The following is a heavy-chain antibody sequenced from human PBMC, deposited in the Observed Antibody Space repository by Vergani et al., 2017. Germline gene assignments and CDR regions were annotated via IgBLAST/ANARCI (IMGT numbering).Heavy chain of an antibody. CDR3: AKDNVPDYYASSGYCDY. CDR2: ISGSGGFT. V-gene: IGHV3-23*01. Sequence: EVQLLESGGNLVQPGGSLRLSCAASGFTFTNFAMTWVRQAPGEGLEWVSGISGSGGFTYYADSVKGRFTISRDNSKNTMFLQMNNLRAEDTAVYYCAKDNVPDYYASSGYCDYWGQGTLVTVSS. J-gene: IGHJ4*02. CDR1: GFTFTNFA. D-gene: IGHD3-22*01.